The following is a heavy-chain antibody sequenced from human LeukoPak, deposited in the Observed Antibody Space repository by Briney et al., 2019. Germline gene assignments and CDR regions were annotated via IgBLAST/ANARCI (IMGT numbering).Heavy chain of an antibody. D-gene: IGHD3-3*01. CDR2: ISGGGSTT. CDR3: ARDDSGSYCDFWSGYTDAFDI. CDR1: GFTFSSYE. J-gene: IGHJ3*02. V-gene: IGHV3-48*03. Sequence: GGSLRLSCAASGFTFSSYEMNWVRQAPGKGLQWVSYISGGGSTTYYADSVKGRFIISRDNAKNSLYLQMNSLRAEDTAVYYCARDDSGSYCDFWSGYTDAFDIWGQGTMVTVSS.